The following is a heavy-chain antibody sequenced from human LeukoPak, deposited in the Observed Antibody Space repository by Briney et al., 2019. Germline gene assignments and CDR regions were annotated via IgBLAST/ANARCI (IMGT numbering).Heavy chain of an antibody. J-gene: IGHJ4*02. CDR3: ATGSELWSPDY. CDR1: GFTFSSYW. V-gene: IGHV3-74*01. CDR2: VDTDGSST. D-gene: IGHD5-18*01. Sequence: GGSLRLSCAASGFTFSSYWMHWVRQAPGKGLVWVSRVDTDGSSTSYADSVKGRFTISRDNAKNWLYVQMNSLRAEDTAVYYCATGSELWSPDYWGQGTLVTVSS.